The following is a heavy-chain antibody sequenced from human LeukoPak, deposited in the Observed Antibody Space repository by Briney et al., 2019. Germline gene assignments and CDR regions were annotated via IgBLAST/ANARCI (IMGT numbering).Heavy chain of an antibody. CDR3: ARDRPGIAVAGPDY. CDR2: ISSSSSYI. J-gene: IGHJ4*02. Sequence: GGSLRLSCAASGFTFSSYSMNWVRQAPGKGLEWVSSISSSSSYIYYADSVKGRFTISRDNAKNSLYLQMNSLRAEDTAVYYCARDRPGIAVAGPDYWGQGTLVTVSS. D-gene: IGHD6-19*01. V-gene: IGHV3-21*01. CDR1: GFTFSSYS.